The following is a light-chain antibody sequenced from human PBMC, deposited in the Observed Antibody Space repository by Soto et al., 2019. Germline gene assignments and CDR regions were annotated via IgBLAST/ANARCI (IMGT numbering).Light chain of an antibody. CDR1: SSDIGSFTF. J-gene: IGLJ1*01. CDR3: SSYTSSSTHV. V-gene: IGLV2-14*03. Sequence: QSALTQPASVSESPGQSITISCTGTSSDIGSFTFVSWYQQHPGKVPKLMIFDVNRRPSGVSDRFSGSKSGNTASLSISGLQAEDESDYYCSSYTSSSTHVFGSGTKVTVL. CDR2: DVN.